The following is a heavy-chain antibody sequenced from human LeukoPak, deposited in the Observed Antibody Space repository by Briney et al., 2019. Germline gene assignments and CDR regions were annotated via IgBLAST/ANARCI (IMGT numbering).Heavy chain of an antibody. CDR1: GFTFSSYA. Sequence: GRSLRLSCAASGFTFSSYAMSWVRQAPGQGLEWVSAISGSGGSTYYADSVKGRFTISRDNSKNTLYLQMNSLRAEDTAVYYCAKGRDCSGGSCYFKTTFPDYWGQGTLVTVSS. CDR2: ISGSGGST. V-gene: IGHV3-23*01. CDR3: AKGRDCSGGSCYFKTTFPDY. D-gene: IGHD2-15*01. J-gene: IGHJ4*02.